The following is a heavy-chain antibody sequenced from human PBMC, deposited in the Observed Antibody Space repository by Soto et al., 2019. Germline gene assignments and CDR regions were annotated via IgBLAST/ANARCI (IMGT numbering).Heavy chain of an antibody. J-gene: IGHJ4*02. CDR3: ARWVGATSFDY. CDR1: GGSISSGGYY. D-gene: IGHD1-26*01. CDR2: IYYSGST. Sequence: QVQLQESGPGLVKPSQTLSLTCTVSGGSISSGGYYWSWIRQHPGKGLEWIGYIYYSGSTYYNPSLKRRVTMSGDTSKNQFSLKLSSVTAADTAVYYCARWVGATSFDYWGQGTLVTVSS. V-gene: IGHV4-31*03.